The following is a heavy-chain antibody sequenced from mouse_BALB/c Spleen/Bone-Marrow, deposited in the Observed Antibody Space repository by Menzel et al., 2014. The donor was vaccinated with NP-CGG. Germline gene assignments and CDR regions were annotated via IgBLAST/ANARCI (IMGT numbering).Heavy chain of an antibody. V-gene: IGHV2-6-7*01. J-gene: IGHJ4*01. D-gene: IGHD1-1*01. CDR1: GFSLTGYG. CDR2: IWGDGST. CDR3: ASTTTVVADYAMDY. Sequence: QVQLQQSGPGLVAPSQSLSITCTVSGFSLTGYGVNWVRQPPGKGLEWLGMIWGDGSTDYNSALKSRLSISKDNSKSQVFSKMNSLQTADTPRYYCASTTTVVADYAMDYWGQGTSVTVSS.